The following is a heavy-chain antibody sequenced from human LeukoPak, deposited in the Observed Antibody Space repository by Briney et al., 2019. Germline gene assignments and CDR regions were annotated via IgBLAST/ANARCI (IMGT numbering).Heavy chain of an antibody. D-gene: IGHD4-17*01. CDR1: GYTFTGYY. CDR3: ARDLGGTTVTTLGY. CDR2: TNPNSGGT. J-gene: IGHJ4*02. Sequence: ASVKVSCKASGYTFTGYYMHWVRQAPGQGLECMGWTNPNSGGTNYAQMFQGWVTMTRDTSISTAYMELSRLRSDDTAVYCCARDLGGTTVTTLGYWGQGTLVTVSS. V-gene: IGHV1-2*04.